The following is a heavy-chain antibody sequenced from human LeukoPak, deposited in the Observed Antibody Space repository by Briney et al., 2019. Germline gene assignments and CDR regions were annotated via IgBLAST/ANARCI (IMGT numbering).Heavy chain of an antibody. V-gene: IGHV4-30-4*01. CDR1: GGSISSGDYY. J-gene: IGHJ4*02. CDR2: IYYSGSN. CDR3: ARGKNYYGSGRHGPCFDY. D-gene: IGHD3-10*01. Sequence: PSQTLSLTCTVSGGSISSGDYYWSWLRQPPGKGLEWIGYIYYSGSNYYNPSLKSRVTISVDTSKNQFSLKLSSVTAADTAVYYCARGKNYYGSGRHGPCFDYWGQGTLVTVSS.